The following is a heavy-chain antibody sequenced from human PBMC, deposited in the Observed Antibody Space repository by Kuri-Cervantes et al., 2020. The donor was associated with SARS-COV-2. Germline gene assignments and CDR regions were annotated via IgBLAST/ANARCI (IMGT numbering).Heavy chain of an antibody. Sequence: GESLKISCAASGFTFSRNAMHWVRQAPGKGLEYVSSISDNGGSTYYANSVKGRFTISRDNSKNTLYLQMDNLRAEDMAVYYCAKDRDTSGYYYYYMDVWGKGPAVTVSS. CDR3: AKDRDTSGYYYYYMDV. D-gene: IGHD3-22*01. V-gene: IGHV3-64*01. CDR1: GFTFSRNA. CDR2: ISDNGGST. J-gene: IGHJ6*03.